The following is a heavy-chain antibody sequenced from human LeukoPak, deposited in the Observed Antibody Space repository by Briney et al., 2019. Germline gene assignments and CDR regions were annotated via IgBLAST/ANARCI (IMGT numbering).Heavy chain of an antibody. V-gene: IGHV3-23*01. D-gene: IGHD3-16*02. CDR1: GFAFKSYS. Sequence: GGSLRLSCAASGFAFKSYSMYWVRQGPGKGLEGVASISDASFSINYADSVKGRFTISRDNSKNILYLQMNNLRAEDTAVYYCAKKMGTYRAFDYWGQGTLVTVSS. J-gene: IGHJ4*02. CDR3: AKKMGTYRAFDY. CDR2: ISDASFSI.